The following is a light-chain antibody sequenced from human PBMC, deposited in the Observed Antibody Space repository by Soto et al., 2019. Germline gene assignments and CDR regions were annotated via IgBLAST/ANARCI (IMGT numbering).Light chain of an antibody. CDR3: CSFVHMTTSYV. J-gene: IGLJ1*01. CDR2: EVT. CDR1: SSDIGSYNL. V-gene: IGLV2-23*02. Sequence: QSALTQPASVSGSPGQSITISCTGTSSDIGSYNLVSWYQQHPGKAPRLMISEVTKRPSGISNRFSGSKSGNTASLTISGLQAEDEADYYCCSFVHMTTSYVFGTATKLTVL.